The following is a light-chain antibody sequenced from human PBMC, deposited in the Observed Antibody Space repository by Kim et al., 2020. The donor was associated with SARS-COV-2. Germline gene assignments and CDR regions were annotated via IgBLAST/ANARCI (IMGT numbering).Light chain of an antibody. V-gene: IGLV3-1*01. CDR2: QDS. CDR3: QAWDSSTHWV. J-gene: IGLJ3*02. CDR1: KLGDKY. Sequence: SYELTQPPSVSVSPGQTASITCSGDKLGDKYACWYQQKPGQSPVLVIYQDSKRPSGIPERFSGSNSGNTATLTISGTQAMDEADDYCQAWDSSTHWVFGGGTQLTFL.